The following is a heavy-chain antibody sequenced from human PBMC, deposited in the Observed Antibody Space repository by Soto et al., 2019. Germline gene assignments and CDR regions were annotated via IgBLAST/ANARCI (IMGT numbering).Heavy chain of an antibody. Sequence: PSETLSLTCTVSGGSISSGGYYWGWIRQHPGKGLEWIGSIYYSGSTYYNPSLKSRVTISVDTSKNQFSLKLSSVPAADTAVYYCARGGYDFWSGYVYYYGMDVWGQGTTVTVSS. CDR2: IYYSGST. CDR1: GGSISSGGYY. CDR3: ARGGYDFWSGYVYYYGMDV. V-gene: IGHV4-31*03. J-gene: IGHJ6*02. D-gene: IGHD3-3*01.